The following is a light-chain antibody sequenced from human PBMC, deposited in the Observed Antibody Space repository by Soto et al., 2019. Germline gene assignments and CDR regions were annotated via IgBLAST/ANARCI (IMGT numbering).Light chain of an antibody. V-gene: IGKV3-20*01. CDR1: QSVTSNY. J-gene: IGKJ5*01. CDR2: AAS. CDR3: QQYGSTPSIT. Sequence: EIVLTQSPATLSLSPGERATLSCRASQSVTSNYLAWYQLKPGQAPRLLIYAASNTATGIPDRFSGSGSGTDFTLSISRLEPEDFAVYYCQQYGSTPSITFGQGTRLEIK.